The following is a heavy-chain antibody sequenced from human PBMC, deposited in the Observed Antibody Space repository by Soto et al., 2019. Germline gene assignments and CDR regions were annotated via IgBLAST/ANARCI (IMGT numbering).Heavy chain of an antibody. Sequence: GGSLRLSGAASGFTFSSYSINWVRQAPWKGLEWVSYISSSSSTIYYADSVKGRFTISRDNAKNSLYLQMNSLRDEDTAVYYCPIDRPASSNYYDSSGDYPWFDPVGQGTLVTSPQ. V-gene: IGHV3-48*02. J-gene: IGHJ5*02. CDR1: GFTFSSYS. CDR3: PIDRPASSNYYDSSGDYPWFDP. D-gene: IGHD3-22*01. CDR2: ISSSSSTI.